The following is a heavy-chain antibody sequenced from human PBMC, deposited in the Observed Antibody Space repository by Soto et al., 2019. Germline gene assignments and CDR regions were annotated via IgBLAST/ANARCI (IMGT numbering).Heavy chain of an antibody. J-gene: IGHJ4*02. CDR2: IHSSGST. CDR3: ACSGSRPRFDY. CDR1: GFTFSSYA. D-gene: IGHD2-15*01. Sequence: GGSLRLSCAASGFTFSSYAMSWVRQAPGKGLEWVSVIHSSGSTYYADSVKDRFSISRDNSKNTLYLQMNSLRAEDTAVYYCACSGSRPRFDYWGQGTLVTVSS. V-gene: IGHV3-66*01.